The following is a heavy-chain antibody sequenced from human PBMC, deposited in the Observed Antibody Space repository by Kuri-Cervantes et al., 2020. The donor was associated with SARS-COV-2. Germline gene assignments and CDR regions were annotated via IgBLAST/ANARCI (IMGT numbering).Heavy chain of an antibody. J-gene: IGHJ4*02. CDR3: AGGYYYDSSGPVLRYYFDY. CDR1: GGSFSGNY. V-gene: IGHV4-34*01. Sequence: SETLSLTCAVYGGSFSGNYWSWIRQPPGKGLEWIGEINHSGSTNYNPSLKSRVTISVDTSKNQFSLKLSSVTAADTAVYYCAGGYYYDSSGPVLRYYFDYWGQGTLVTVSS. D-gene: IGHD3-22*01. CDR2: INHSGST.